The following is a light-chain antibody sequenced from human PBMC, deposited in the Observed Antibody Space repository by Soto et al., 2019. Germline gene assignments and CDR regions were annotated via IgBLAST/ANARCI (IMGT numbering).Light chain of an antibody. V-gene: IGKV3-11*01. CDR3: QQRSNWPRGT. Sequence: EIVLTQSPATLSLSPGERATLSCRASQSVGNNLAWYQQKPGQAPGLLIYEASTRATGIPARFSGSGSGTDFTLTISSLEPEDFAVYYCQQRSNWPRGTFGQGTKLEIK. CDR2: EAS. CDR1: QSVGNN. J-gene: IGKJ2*01.